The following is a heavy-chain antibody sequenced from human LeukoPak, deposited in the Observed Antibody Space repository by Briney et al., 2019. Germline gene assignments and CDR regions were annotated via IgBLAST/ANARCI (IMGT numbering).Heavy chain of an antibody. CDR1: GGSISSGGYY. CDR3: ARVNSSWYGMDV. Sequence: SETLSLTCTVSGGSISSGGYYWSWIRQPPGKGLEWIGYIYYSGSTNYNPSLKSRVTISVDTSKNQFSLKLSSATAADTAVYYCARVNSSWYGMDVWGQGTTVTVSS. D-gene: IGHD6-13*01. V-gene: IGHV4-61*08. CDR2: IYYSGST. J-gene: IGHJ6*02.